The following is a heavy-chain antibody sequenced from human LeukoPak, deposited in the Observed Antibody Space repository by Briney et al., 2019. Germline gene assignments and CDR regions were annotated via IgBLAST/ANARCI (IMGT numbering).Heavy chain of an antibody. Sequence: GGSLRLSCVASGFIFSDHYMDWVRQTPGKGLEWVSAISGSGGSTYYADSVKGRFTISRDNSKNTLYLQMNSLRAEDTAVYYCAKDLAARPNYFDYWGQGTLVTVSS. CDR1: GFIFSDHY. V-gene: IGHV3-23*01. CDR2: ISGSGGST. CDR3: AKDLAARPNYFDY. J-gene: IGHJ4*02. D-gene: IGHD6-6*01.